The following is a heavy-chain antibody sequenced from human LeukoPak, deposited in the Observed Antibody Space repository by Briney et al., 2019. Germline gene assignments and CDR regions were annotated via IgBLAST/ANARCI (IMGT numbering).Heavy chain of an antibody. D-gene: IGHD6-13*01. Sequence: SGTLSLTCAVYGGSFSGYYWSWIRQPPGKGLEWIGEINHSGSTNYNPSLKSRVTISVDTSKNQFSLKLSSVTAADTAVYYCARAQDVIAAAGYWFDTGGQGTLVTVSS. J-gene: IGHJ5*02. CDR3: ARAQDVIAAAGYWFDT. CDR2: INHSGST. CDR1: GGSFSGYY. V-gene: IGHV4-34*01.